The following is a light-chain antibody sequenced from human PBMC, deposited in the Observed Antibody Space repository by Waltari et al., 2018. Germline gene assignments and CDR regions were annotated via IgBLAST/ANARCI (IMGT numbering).Light chain of an antibody. CDR2: GST. CDR3: QSYDTTLSVV. J-gene: IGLJ3*02. Sequence: QSVLTQPPSVSGAPGQRVTISCTGSGSNIGAGDAVHWYQQLPRAAPKLLIYGSTSRPLGVPDRFFGSTSGTSAFLAITGLQAEDEADYYCQSYDTTLSVVFGGGTKLTVL. CDR1: GSNIGAGDA. V-gene: IGLV1-40*01.